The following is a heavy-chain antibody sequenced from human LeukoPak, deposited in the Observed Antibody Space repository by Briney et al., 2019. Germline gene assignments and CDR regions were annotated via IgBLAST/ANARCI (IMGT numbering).Heavy chain of an antibody. J-gene: IGHJ6*02. D-gene: IGHD2-21*02. CDR3: AIFPTAFYYYGMDV. V-gene: IGHV4-34*01. CDR1: GGSFSGHY. CDR2: IDHSGNT. Sequence: SETLSLTCAVSGGSFSGHYWSWIRQSPGEGLEWIGEIDHSGNTNYNPSLKGRLTISVDTSKSRFSLRLSSVTAADTAVYYCAIFPTAFYYYGMDVWGQGTTVTVSS.